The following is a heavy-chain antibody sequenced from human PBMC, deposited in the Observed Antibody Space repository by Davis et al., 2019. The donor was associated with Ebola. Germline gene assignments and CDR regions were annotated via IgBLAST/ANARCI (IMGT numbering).Heavy chain of an antibody. CDR1: GGSISSSSYY. CDR2: IYYSGST. D-gene: IGHD6-13*01. CDR3: ARQEADYYYDYGMDV. J-gene: IGHJ6*04. V-gene: IGHV4-39*01. Sequence: SETLSLTCTVSGGSISSSSYYWGWIRQPPGKGLEWIGSIYYSGSTYYNPSLKSRVTISVDTSKNQFSLKLSSVTAADTAVYYCARQEADYYYDYGMDVWGKGTTVTVSS.